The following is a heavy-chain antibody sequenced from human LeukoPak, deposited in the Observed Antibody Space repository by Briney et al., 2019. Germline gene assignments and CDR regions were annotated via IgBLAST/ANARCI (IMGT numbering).Heavy chain of an antibody. J-gene: IGHJ4*02. CDR2: IYSGVST. CDR1: GDSISSYY. D-gene: IGHD2-2*01. Sequence: ETLSLTCTVSGDSISSYYWSWIRQPPGKGLEWVSVIYSGVSTYYADSVKGRFTISRDNSKNTLYLQMNSLRAEDTAVYYCARDHGRGYCSSTSCYPGVDYWGQGTLVTVSS. CDR3: ARDHGRGYCSSTSCYPGVDY. V-gene: IGHV3-53*01.